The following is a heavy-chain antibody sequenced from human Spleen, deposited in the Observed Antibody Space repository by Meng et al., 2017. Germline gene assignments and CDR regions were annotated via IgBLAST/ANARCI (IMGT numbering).Heavy chain of an antibody. CDR3: ATVGMGLDS. V-gene: IGHV4-61*01. CDR2: IYYSGST. Sequence: VQLQESGPGLVRPSETLSLTCTVSGGSVSSGSYYWSWIRQPPGKGLEWIGYIYYSGSTHYNPSLKSRVTISVDTSKNQFSLKLNSVTAADTAVYHCATVGMGLDSWGQGILVTVSS. CDR1: GGSVSSGSYY. D-gene: IGHD7-27*01. J-gene: IGHJ4*02.